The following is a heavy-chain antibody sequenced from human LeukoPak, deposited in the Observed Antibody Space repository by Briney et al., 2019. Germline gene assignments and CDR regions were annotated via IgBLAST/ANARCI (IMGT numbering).Heavy chain of an antibody. Sequence: SGGSLRLSCVASGFTFSNLGMHWVRQAPDKGLEWVAGVSYDGSNKYYGDSVKGRFTISRDNSNNGLLLQLTSLRVEDTAVYFCARDRALAVSLSDWGQGTLVTVS. D-gene: IGHD2-15*01. V-gene: IGHV3-30*13. CDR1: GFTFSNLG. J-gene: IGHJ4*02. CDR3: ARDRALAVSLSD. CDR2: VSYDGSNK.